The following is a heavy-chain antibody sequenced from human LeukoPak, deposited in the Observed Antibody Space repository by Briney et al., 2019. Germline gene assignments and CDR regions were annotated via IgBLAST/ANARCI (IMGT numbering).Heavy chain of an antibody. CDR2: IYHSGST. CDR1: GASITTYY. V-gene: IGHV4-59*01. J-gene: IGHJ4*02. CDR3: AREYSTSSEGDYFDY. Sequence: SETLSLTCTVSGASITTYYWTWIRQPPGKGLEWIGYIYHSGSTNYNPSLKSRVTISLDTSRNQFSLRLSPVTAADTAVHFCAREYSTSSEGDYFDYWGQGSLVTVSS. D-gene: IGHD6-6*01.